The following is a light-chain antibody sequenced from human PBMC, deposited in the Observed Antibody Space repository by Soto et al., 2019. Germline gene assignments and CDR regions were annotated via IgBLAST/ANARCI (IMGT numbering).Light chain of an antibody. J-gene: IGKJ1*01. CDR3: QQYNSYSPWT. CDR2: DAS. Sequence: DIQMTQSPSTQSASVGDRVTITCRASQSISNRLAWYQQKPGKAPKVLIYDASTLESGVPSRFSGSGSGTEFTLTISSLQPDEFATYYCQQYNSYSPWTFGQGTKVDIK. V-gene: IGKV1-5*01. CDR1: QSISNR.